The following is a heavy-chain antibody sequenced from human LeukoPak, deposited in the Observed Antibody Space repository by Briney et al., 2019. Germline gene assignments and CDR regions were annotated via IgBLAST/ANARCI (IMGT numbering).Heavy chain of an antibody. Sequence: SQTLSLTCAVSGVAISSGGYSWSCIPQPPGKGLEWIGYIYHSGSTYYNPSSKSRVTISVDRSKNQFSLKLSSVTAADTAVYYCARDGDYDAFDIWGQGTMVTVSS. D-gene: IGHD4-17*01. J-gene: IGHJ3*02. CDR1: GVAISSGGYS. CDR2: IYHSGST. V-gene: IGHV4-30-2*01. CDR3: ARDGDYDAFDI.